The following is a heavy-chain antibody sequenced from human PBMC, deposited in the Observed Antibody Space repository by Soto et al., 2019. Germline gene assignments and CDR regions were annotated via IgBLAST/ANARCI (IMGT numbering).Heavy chain of an antibody. CDR2: IWYDGSNK. CDR3: ARGQYCSGGSCYSPDVWADDFDY. Sequence: QVQLVESGGGVVQPGRSLRLSCAASGFTFSSYGMHWVRQAPGKGLEWVAVIWYDGSNKYYADSVKGRFTISRDNSKNTRYLQMSSLRAEDTAVYYCARGQYCSGGSCYSPDVWADDFDYWGQGTMVTVSS. V-gene: IGHV3-33*01. J-gene: IGHJ4*02. D-gene: IGHD2-15*01. CDR1: GFTFSSYG.